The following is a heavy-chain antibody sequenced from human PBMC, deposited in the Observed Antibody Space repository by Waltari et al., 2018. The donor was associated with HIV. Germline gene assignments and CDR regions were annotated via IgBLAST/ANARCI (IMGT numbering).Heavy chain of an antibody. CDR3: AREGLWQQWLTACDY. CDR1: GGSFSGYY. Sequence: QVQLQQWGAGLLKPSETLSLTCAVYGGSFSGYYWSWIRQPPGKGLEWIGEINHSGSTNYNPSLKRRLTIAVDTSKNQFSLKLSSVTAADTAVYYCAREGLWQQWLTACDYWCQGTLVTVSS. CDR2: INHSGST. D-gene: IGHD6-19*01. V-gene: IGHV4-34*01. J-gene: IGHJ4*02.